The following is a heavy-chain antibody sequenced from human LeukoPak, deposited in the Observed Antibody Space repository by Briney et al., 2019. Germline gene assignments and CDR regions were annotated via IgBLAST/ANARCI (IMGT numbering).Heavy chain of an antibody. CDR3: ARLSQTPDYYTLGGYYYLGY. J-gene: IGHJ4*02. Sequence: ASVKVSCKASRYTFTSYDINWVREAAGHGLEWMGWMNPNTGRTGYAQKFQGRITMTRETSINTAYMELTNLRSEDTAIYYCARLSQTPDYYTLGGYYYLGYWGQGTPVTVSS. D-gene: IGHD3-10*01. CDR1: RYTFTSYD. V-gene: IGHV1-8*01. CDR2: MNPNTGRT.